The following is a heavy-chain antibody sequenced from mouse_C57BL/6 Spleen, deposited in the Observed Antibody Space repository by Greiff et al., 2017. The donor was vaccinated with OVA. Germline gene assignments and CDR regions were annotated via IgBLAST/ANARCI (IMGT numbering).Heavy chain of an antibody. Sequence: EVMLVESGGGLVKPGGSLKLSCAASGFTFSDYGMHWVRQAPEKGLEWVAYISSGSSTIYYADTVKGRFTISRDNAKNTLFLQMTSLRSEDTAMYYCARGGYYGSSYLLFDYWGQGTTLTVSS. CDR1: GFTFSDYG. CDR2: ISSGSSTI. J-gene: IGHJ2*01. V-gene: IGHV5-17*01. D-gene: IGHD1-1*01. CDR3: ARGGYYGSSYLLFDY.